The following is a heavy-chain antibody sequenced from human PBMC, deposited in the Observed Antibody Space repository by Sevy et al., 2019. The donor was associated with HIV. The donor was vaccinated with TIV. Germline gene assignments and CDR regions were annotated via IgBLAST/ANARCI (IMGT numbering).Heavy chain of an antibody. CDR2: FNPNSGGT. J-gene: IGHJ3*02. Sequence: ASVKVSCKASGYTFTGYYMHWVRQAPGQGLEWMGWFNPNSGGTNYAQKFKGRVTMTRDTSISTAYMELSRLRSDDTAVYYCARDPAYYDFWSGYYTGGVFDIWGQGTMVTVSS. V-gene: IGHV1-2*02. CDR3: ARDPAYYDFWSGYYTGGVFDI. CDR1: GYTFTGYY. D-gene: IGHD3-3*01.